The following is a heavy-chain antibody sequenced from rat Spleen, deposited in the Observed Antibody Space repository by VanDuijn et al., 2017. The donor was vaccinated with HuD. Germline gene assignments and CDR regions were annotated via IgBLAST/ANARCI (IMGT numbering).Heavy chain of an antibody. CDR3: ARCFDF. CDR2: ITNSGGST. Sequence: EVQLVESGGGLVQPGRSLKLSCAASGFTFSNYYMAWVRQAPTKGLEWVATITNSGGSTYYRDSVRGRFTISRDNAKSTLYLQMDSLRSEDTATYYCARCFDFWGQGVMVTVSS. CDR1: GFTFSNYY. J-gene: IGHJ2*01. V-gene: IGHV5S23*01.